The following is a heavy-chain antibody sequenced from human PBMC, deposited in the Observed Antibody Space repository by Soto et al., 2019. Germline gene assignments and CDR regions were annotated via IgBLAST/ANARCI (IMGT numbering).Heavy chain of an antibody. CDR3: ARDGHCSGGSCYRGNWFDP. CDR2: ISGSGGST. Sequence: GGSLRLSCAASGFTFSSYAMSWVRQAPGKGLEWVSAISGSGGSTYYADSVKGRFTISRDNSKNTLYLQMNSLRAEDTAVYYCARDGHCSGGSCYRGNWFDPWGQGTLVTVSS. D-gene: IGHD2-15*01. CDR1: GFTFSSYA. V-gene: IGHV3-23*01. J-gene: IGHJ5*02.